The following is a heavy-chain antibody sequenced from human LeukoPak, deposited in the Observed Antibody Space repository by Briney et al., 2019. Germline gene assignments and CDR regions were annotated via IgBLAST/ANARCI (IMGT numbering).Heavy chain of an antibody. CDR2: IGASGGST. V-gene: IGHV3-23*01. CDR1: GFTFSSYA. Sequence: PGGSLRLSCAPSGFTFSSYAMSWVRQAPGNGLEWVSGIGASGGSTYYADSVKGRFTISRDNSKNTLYLQMNSLRTEDTAVYYCAKAEGYDILTGLDYWGQGTLVTVSS. J-gene: IGHJ4*02. D-gene: IGHD3-9*01. CDR3: AKAEGYDILTGLDY.